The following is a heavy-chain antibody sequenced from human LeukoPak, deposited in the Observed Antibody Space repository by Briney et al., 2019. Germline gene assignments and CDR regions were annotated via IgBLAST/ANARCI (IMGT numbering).Heavy chain of an antibody. CDR1: GFTFSSYG. CDR3: ARDPVITYNYDVRGYYYDY. V-gene: IGHV3-30*02. D-gene: IGHD3-22*01. Sequence: PGGSLRLSCAASGFTFSSYGMHWVRQAPGKGLEWVAFIRYDGSNKYYADSVKGRFTISRDNSKNTLYLQMNSLRAEDTAVYYCARDPVITYNYDVRGYYYDYWGQGILVTVSS. CDR2: IRYDGSNK. J-gene: IGHJ4*02.